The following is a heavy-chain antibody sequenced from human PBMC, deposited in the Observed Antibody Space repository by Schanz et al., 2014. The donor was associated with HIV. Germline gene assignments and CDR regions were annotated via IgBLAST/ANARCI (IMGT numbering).Heavy chain of an antibody. J-gene: IGHJ5*02. CDR1: GFTFSNYG. CDR2: IWYDGGIK. V-gene: IGHV3-33*01. CDR3: ARDGLSSRGWFDP. D-gene: IGHD1-26*01. Sequence: VQLVESGGGVVQPGRSLRLSCLTSGFTFSNYGMFWVRQAPGKGLEWVAVIWYDGGIKYYADPAKGRFTISRDNSKNAVYLQMNSLRAEDTAVYYCARDGLSSRGWFDPWGQGTLVTVSS.